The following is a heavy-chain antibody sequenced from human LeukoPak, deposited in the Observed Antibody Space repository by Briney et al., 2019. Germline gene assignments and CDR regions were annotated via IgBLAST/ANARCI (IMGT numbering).Heavy chain of an antibody. V-gene: IGHV3-49*04. D-gene: IGHD3-3*01. CDR3: TSWVDFWSGYYLPRFDY. CDR1: GLTFGDYA. J-gene: IGHJ4*02. CDR2: IRSKAYGGTT. Sequence: GGSLRLSCTASGLTFGDYAMSWVRQAPGKGLEWVGFIRSKAYGGTTEYAASVKGRFTISRDDSKSIAYLQMNSLKTEDTAVYYCTSWVDFWSGYYLPRFDYWGQGTLVTVSS.